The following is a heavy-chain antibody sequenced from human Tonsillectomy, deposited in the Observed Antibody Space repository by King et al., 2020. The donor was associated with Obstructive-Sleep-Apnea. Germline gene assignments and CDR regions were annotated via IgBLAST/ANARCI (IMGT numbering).Heavy chain of an antibody. CDR1: GFTFSNYA. V-gene: IGHV3-30*04. J-gene: IGHJ1*01. Sequence: VQLVESGGGVVQPGRSLRLSLAASGFTFSNYAMHWVRQAPAKVLEWVTVISYDGSNKYYADSVNGRFTVSRDNSKNTLYLYMNRLRADDAAVYYCAGDTKIRGGYYGGDEYFQHWGQGTLVTVSS. CDR3: AGDTKIRGGYYGGDEYFQH. D-gene: IGHD3-22*01. CDR2: ISYDGSNK.